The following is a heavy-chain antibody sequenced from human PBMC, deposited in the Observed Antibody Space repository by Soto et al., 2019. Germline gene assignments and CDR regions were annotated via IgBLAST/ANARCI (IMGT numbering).Heavy chain of an antibody. D-gene: IGHD1-7*01. J-gene: IGHJ4*02. V-gene: IGHV1-18*01. CDR2: ISAYNGNT. Sequence: GVLVNVACKTSCYRNTIDGGSWGRNETRQGLEWMGWISAYNGNTNYAQKLQGRVTMTTDTSTSTAYMELRSLRSDDTAVYYCARSRGITGTTWTLGYWGQGTLVTVSS. CDR1: CYRNTIDG. CDR3: ARSRGITGTTWTLGY.